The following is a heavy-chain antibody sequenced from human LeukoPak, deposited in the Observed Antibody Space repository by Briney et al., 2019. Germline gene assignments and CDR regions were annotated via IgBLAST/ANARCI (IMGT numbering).Heavy chain of an antibody. D-gene: IGHD6-13*01. CDR3: ARDLSIAAPGTGFDY. V-gene: IGHV1-2*02. CDR2: INPNSGGT. J-gene: IGHJ4*02. Sequence: ASVKVSCKASGYTFTGYSVHWVRQAPGQGLEWMGWINPNSGGTKYALKFQGRVTMTRDTSISTAYMELSRLTSDDTAVYYCARDLSIAAPGTGFDYWGQGTLVTVSS. CDR1: GYTFTGYS.